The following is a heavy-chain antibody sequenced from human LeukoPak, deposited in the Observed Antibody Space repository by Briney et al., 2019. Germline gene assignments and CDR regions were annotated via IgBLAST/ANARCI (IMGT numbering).Heavy chain of an antibody. J-gene: IGHJ3*02. CDR1: GFTFSSYS. V-gene: IGHV3-21*01. CDR3: ARDSGSYAWRAFDI. D-gene: IGHD1-26*01. CDR2: ISSSSSYI. Sequence: PGGSLRLSCAASGFTFSSYSMNWVRQAPGKGLEWVSSISSSSSYIYYADSVKGRFTISRDNAKNSLYLQMNGLRAEDTAVYYCARDSGSYAWRAFDIWGQGTMVTVPS.